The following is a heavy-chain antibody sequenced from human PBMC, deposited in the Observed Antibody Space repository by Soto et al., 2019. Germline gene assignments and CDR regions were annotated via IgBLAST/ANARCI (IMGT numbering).Heavy chain of an antibody. CDR2: IKSKSEGGAT. CDR1: GFTFSNAW. V-gene: IGHV3-15*01. Sequence: EVQLVESGGGLVKPGGSLRLSCVVSGFTFSNAWMSWVRQAPGKGLEWVGRIKSKSEGGATDYATPVKGRFTISRDDSERTLFLQMNSLKTEDTAMYYCSTLFSVAAADSFDYWGQGTLVSVSS. D-gene: IGHD6-13*01. J-gene: IGHJ4*02. CDR3: STLFSVAAADSFDY.